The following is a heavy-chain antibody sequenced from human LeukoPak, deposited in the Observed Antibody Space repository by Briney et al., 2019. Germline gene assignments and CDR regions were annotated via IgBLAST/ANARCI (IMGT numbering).Heavy chain of an antibody. CDR3: ARDQSYYGSSGWVYYYYGMGV. J-gene: IGHJ6*02. CDR2: IIPILGIA. Sequence: SVKVSCKASGGTFSSYAISWVRQAPGQGLEWMGRIIPILGIANYAQKFQGRVTITADKSTSTAYMELSSLRSEDTAVYYCARDQSYYGSSGWVYYYYGMGVWGQGTTVTVSS. V-gene: IGHV1-69*04. CDR1: GGTFSSYA. D-gene: IGHD3-22*01.